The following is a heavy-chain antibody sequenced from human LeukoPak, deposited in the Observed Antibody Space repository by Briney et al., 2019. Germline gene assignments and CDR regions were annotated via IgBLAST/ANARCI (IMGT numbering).Heavy chain of an antibody. D-gene: IGHD3-9*01. CDR3: ARGRRRVLRYFDWLGYFDY. Sequence: GSLRLSCAASGFTFSSYDMHWVRQATGKGLEWVSAMGTAGDTYYPGSVKGRFTISRENAKNSLYLQMNSLRAEDTAVYYCARGRRRVLRYFDWLGYFDYWGQGTLVTVSS. CDR2: MGTAGDT. CDR1: GFTFSSYD. V-gene: IGHV3-13*01. J-gene: IGHJ4*02.